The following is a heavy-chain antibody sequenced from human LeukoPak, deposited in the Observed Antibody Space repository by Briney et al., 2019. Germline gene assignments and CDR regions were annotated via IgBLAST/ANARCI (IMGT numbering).Heavy chain of an antibody. CDR1: SGSFSGYY. J-gene: IGHJ5*02. CDR3: ARRRLRYFDWNTNWFDP. CDR2: INHSGST. D-gene: IGHD3-9*01. V-gene: IGHV4-34*01. Sequence: SETLSLTCAVYSGSFSGYYWSWIRQPPGKGLEWIGEINHSGSTNYNPSLKSRVTISVDTSKNQFSLKLSSVTAADTAVYYCARRRLRYFDWNTNWFDPWGQGTLVTVSS.